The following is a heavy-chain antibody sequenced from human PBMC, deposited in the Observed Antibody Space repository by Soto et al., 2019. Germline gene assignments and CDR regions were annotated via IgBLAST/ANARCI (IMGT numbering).Heavy chain of an antibody. D-gene: IGHD2-15*01. V-gene: IGHV5-51*01. CDR3: ARHRGGGSSNDAFDI. J-gene: IGHJ3*02. Sequence: GESLKISCKGSGYSFTSYWIGWVRQMPGKGLEWMGIIYPGDSDTRYSPSFQGQVTISANKSISTAYLQWSSLKASDTAMYYCARHRGGGSSNDAFDIWGQGTMVTVSS. CDR1: GYSFTSYW. CDR2: IYPGDSDT.